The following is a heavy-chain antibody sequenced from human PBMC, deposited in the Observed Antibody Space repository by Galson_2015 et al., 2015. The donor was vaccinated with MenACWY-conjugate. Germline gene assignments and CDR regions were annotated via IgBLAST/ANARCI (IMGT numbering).Heavy chain of an antibody. D-gene: IGHD5-18*01. CDR3: ARVGTWIHQYFYYMDV. J-gene: IGHJ6*03. V-gene: IGHV3-48*03. CDR2: ISKSGSPI. Sequence: SLRLSCAASGVTFTGYEFNWVRQAPGKGLEWLSYISKSGSPIFNADSVKGRIPVLRDNTKKSLILQMNSLRAGDTGVYYCARVGTWIHQYFYYMDVWGKGTAVTVSS. CDR1: GVTFTGYE.